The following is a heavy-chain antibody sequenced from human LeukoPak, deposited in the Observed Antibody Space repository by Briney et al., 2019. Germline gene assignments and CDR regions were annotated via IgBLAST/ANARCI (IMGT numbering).Heavy chain of an antibody. D-gene: IGHD2-2*02. V-gene: IGHV3-30*02. Sequence: PGGSLRLSCAASGFTFSSYGMHWVRQAPGKGLEWVAFIRYDGSNKYYADSVKGRFTISRDNSKNTLYLQMNSLRAEDTAVYYCAKGSSRYCSSTSCYMDYWGQGTLVTVSS. CDR1: GFTFSSYG. CDR3: AKGSSRYCSSTSCYMDY. J-gene: IGHJ4*02. CDR2: IRYDGSNK.